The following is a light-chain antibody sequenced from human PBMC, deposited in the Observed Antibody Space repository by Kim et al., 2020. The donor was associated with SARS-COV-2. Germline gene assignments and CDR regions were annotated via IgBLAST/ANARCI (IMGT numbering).Light chain of an antibody. CDR2: GNS. Sequence: GVTTSGAWSSSNIGAGYDVHWYQQLPGTAPKLLIYGNSNRPSGVPDRFSGSKSGTSAYLAITGLQAEDEADYYCQSYDSSLSGYVFGTGTKVTVL. CDR1: SSNIGAGYD. CDR3: QSYDSSLSGYV. J-gene: IGLJ1*01. V-gene: IGLV1-40*01.